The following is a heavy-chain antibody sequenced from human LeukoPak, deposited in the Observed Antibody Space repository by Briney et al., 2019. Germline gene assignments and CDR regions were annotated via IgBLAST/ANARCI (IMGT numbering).Heavy chain of an antibody. V-gene: IGHV3-7*03. J-gene: IGHJ4*02. CDR1: GFTFSSHW. CDR3: AKGPLYCSGGSCYPHY. Sequence: PGGSLRLSCAASGFTFSSHWMGWVRQAPGKGLEWVANIGPDGNEKNHVDSVKGRFTISRENAKNSLYLQMNSLRAEDTAVYYCAKGPLYCSGGSCYPHYWGQGTLVTVSS. CDR2: IGPDGNEK. D-gene: IGHD2-15*01.